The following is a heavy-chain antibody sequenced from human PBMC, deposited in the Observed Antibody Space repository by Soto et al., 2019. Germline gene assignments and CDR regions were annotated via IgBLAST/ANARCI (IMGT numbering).Heavy chain of an antibody. D-gene: IGHD5-12*01. V-gene: IGHV3-9*01. CDR1: GFTFDDYA. CDR3: AKGSRQVWLQFVWYFDL. CDR2: ISWNSGSI. Sequence: EVQLVESGGGLVQPGRSLRLSCAASGFTFDDYAMHWVRQAPGKGLEWVSGISWNSGSIGYADSVKGRFSISRDNAKNSLYLQMNSLRAEDTALHYCAKGSRQVWLQFVWYFDLWGRGTLVTVSS. J-gene: IGHJ2*01.